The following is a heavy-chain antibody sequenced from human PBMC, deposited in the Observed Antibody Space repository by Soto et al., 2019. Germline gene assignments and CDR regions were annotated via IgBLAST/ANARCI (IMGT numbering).Heavy chain of an antibody. D-gene: IGHD2-15*01. J-gene: IGHJ2*01. CDR1: GGTFSSYS. CDR2: AIPILERT. V-gene: IGHV1-69*11. Sequence: QVQLVQSGAEVKKPGSSVRVSCKASGGTFSSYSISWVRQAPGQGLEWMGGAIPILERTQDSQKFQGRLTITADESTNTAYMDLRSLRSDDTAMYFCVRDLGSALNWFFDLWGRGTLITVSA. CDR3: VRDLGSALNWFFDL.